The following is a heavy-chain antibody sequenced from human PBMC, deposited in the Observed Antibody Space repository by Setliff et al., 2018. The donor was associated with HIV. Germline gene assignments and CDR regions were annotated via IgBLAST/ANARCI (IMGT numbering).Heavy chain of an antibody. CDR1: GGSISSSSYY. D-gene: IGHD6-19*01. CDR3: ARRGRIAVAGWFDY. CDR2: TYYSGST. Sequence: PSETLSLTCTVSGGSISSSSYYWGWLRQPPGKGLEWIGSTYYSGSTYYNPSLKSRVTISVDTSKNQFSLKLSSVTAADTAVYYCARRGRIAVAGWFDYWGQGTLVTVSS. J-gene: IGHJ4*02. V-gene: IGHV4-39*01.